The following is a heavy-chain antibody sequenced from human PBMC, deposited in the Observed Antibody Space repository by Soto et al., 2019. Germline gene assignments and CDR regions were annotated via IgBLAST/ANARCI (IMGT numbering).Heavy chain of an antibody. CDR3: ARDGSGYRSRASPMDV. CDR1: GDTFSSYA. V-gene: IGHV1-69*01. D-gene: IGHD3-22*01. J-gene: IGHJ6*02. Sequence: QVQLVQSGAEVKKPGSSVKVSRKASGDTFSSYAISWVRQAPGQGLEWMGGIIPIFGTANYAQKFQGRVTITADESTSKAYMELSSLRSEDTAVYYCARDGSGYRSRASPMDVWGQGTTVTVSS. CDR2: IIPIFGTA.